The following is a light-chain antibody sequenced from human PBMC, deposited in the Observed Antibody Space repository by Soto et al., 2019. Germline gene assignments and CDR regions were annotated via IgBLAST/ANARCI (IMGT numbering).Light chain of an antibody. V-gene: IGKV3-15*01. J-gene: IGKJ4*01. Sequence: EIVMTQSPATLSVSPGERVTLSCRASQSVSSNLAWYHQKPGQAPRLLMYGASTRATGAPARFSGSGSGTEFTLTISSLQSEDFAVYYCQQYNNWPLTFGGGTKVEIK. CDR1: QSVSSN. CDR2: GAS. CDR3: QQYNNWPLT.